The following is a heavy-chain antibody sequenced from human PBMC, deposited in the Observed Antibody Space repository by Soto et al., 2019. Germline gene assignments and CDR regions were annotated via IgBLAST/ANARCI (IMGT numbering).Heavy chain of an antibody. Sequence: SETLSLTCSVSGGSITSYYWGWIRRPPGKGLEWIGYISYSGSTNYNPSLKSRVTISAATSKNQFSLRLNSVTAADTAVYYCALSNDYGDSLTYFDYWGQGTLVTVSS. CDR3: ALSNDYGDSLTYFDY. D-gene: IGHD4-17*01. J-gene: IGHJ4*02. V-gene: IGHV4-59*01. CDR1: GGSITSYY. CDR2: ISYSGST.